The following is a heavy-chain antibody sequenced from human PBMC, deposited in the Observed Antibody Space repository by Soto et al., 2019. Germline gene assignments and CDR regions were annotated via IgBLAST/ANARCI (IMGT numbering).Heavy chain of an antibody. CDR3: ARDRGEGRSYGSDY. V-gene: IGHV4-31*03. J-gene: IGHJ4*02. D-gene: IGHD5-18*01. Sequence: QVQLQESGPGLVKPSQTLSLTCTVSGGSISSGGYYWSWIRQHPGKGLEWIGYIYYSGSTYYNPSLRCRFTTSVDTSKNQFSLKLSSVTAADTAVYYCARDRGEGRSYGSDYWGQGTLVTVSS. CDR1: GGSISSGGYY. CDR2: IYYSGST.